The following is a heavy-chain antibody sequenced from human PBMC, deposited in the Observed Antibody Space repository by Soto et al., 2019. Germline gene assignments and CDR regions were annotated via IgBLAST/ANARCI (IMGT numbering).Heavy chain of an antibody. CDR1: GGSISSSNW. V-gene: IGHV4-4*02. Sequence: TSETLSLTCAVSGGSISSSNWWSWVRQPPGKGLEWIGEIYHSGSTNYNPSLKSRVTISVDKSKNQFSLKLSSVTAADTAVYYCARDLGYGDFYYYYGMDVWGQGTTVTVSS. CDR2: IYHSGST. D-gene: IGHD4-17*01. CDR3: ARDLGYGDFYYYYGMDV. J-gene: IGHJ6*02.